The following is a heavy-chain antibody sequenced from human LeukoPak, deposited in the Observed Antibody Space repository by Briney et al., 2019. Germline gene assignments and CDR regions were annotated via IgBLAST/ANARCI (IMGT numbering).Heavy chain of an antibody. CDR1: GYRFTSYG. CDR2: ISAYNGNT. D-gene: IGHD2-15*01. CDR3: AREGYCSGGTCYSTMNWFDP. V-gene: IGHV1-18*01. Sequence: ASVNVSCKASGYRFTSYGITWVRQAPGQGLEWMGWISAYNGNTNYAQKLQGRVTLTTDTSTSTAYMELRSLRSDDTAVYYCAREGYCSGGTCYSTMNWFDPWGQGTLVTVSS. J-gene: IGHJ5*02.